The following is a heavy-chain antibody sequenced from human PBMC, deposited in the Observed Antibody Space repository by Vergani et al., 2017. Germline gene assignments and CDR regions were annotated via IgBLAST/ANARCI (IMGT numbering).Heavy chain of an antibody. CDR3: ARDHTYYYDSSGLSNYFDY. V-gene: IGHV1-69*01. Sequence: QVQLVQSGAEVKKPGSSVKVSCKASGGTFSSYAISWVRQAPGQGLEWMGGIIPIFGTANYAQKFQGRVTITADESTSQAYMELSSLRSEDTAVYYCARDHTYYYDSSGLSNYFDYWGQGTLVTVSS. J-gene: IGHJ4*02. CDR1: GGTFSSYA. D-gene: IGHD3-22*01. CDR2: IIPIFGTA.